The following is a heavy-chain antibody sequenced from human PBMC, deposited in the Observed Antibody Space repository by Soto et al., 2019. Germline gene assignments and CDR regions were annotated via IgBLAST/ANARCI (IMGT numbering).Heavy chain of an antibody. CDR3: ARVSPLRFPDY. CDR1: GGSISSYY. D-gene: IGHD3-3*01. CDR2: IYYSGST. Sequence: PSETLSLTCTVSGGSISSYYWSWIRQPPGKGLEWIGYIYYSGSTNYNPSLKSRVTISVDTSKNQFSLKLSSVTAADTAVYYCARVSPLRFPDYWGQGTLVTVSS. J-gene: IGHJ4*02. V-gene: IGHV4-59*01.